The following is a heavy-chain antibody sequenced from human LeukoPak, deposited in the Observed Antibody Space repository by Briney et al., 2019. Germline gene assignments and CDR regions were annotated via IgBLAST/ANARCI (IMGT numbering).Heavy chain of an antibody. J-gene: IGHJ6*02. Sequence: GGSLRLSCAASGFTFSSYAMHWVRQAPGKGLEWVAVISYDGSNEYYADSVKGRFTISRDNSKNTLYLQMNSLRAEDTAVYYCARGVGMVRNYYYGMDVWGQGTTVTVSS. CDR2: ISYDGSNE. CDR1: GFTFSSYA. V-gene: IGHV3-30*04. D-gene: IGHD3-10*01. CDR3: ARGVGMVRNYYYGMDV.